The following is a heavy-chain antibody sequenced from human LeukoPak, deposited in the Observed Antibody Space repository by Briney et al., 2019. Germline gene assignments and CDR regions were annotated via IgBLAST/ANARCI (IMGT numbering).Heavy chain of an antibody. CDR3: ASADTIFGVVIGSGAFDI. CDR2: LNPNSGGT. J-gene: IGHJ3*02. CDR1: GYTFTGYY. V-gene: IGHV1-2*06. D-gene: IGHD3-3*01. Sequence: ASVRVSCKASGYTFTGYYMHWVRQAPGQGLEWMGRLNPNSGGTNYAQKFQGRVTMTRDTSISTAYMELSRLRSDDTAVYYCASADTIFGVVIGSGAFDIWGQGTVVTVSS.